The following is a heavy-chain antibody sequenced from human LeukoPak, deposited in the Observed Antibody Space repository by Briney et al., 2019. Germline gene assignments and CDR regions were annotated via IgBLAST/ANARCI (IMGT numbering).Heavy chain of an antibody. V-gene: IGHV4-31*03. CDR3: ARAALNRNRGDV. CDR1: GGSISSGGYY. D-gene: IGHD1-14*01. CDR2: IYYSGST. J-gene: IGHJ6*04. Sequence: NSSETLSLTCTVSGGSISSGGYYWSWIRQHPGKGLEWIGYIYYSGSTYYNPSLKSRVTISVDTSKNQFSLKLSSVTAADTAVYYCARAALNRNRGDVWGKGTTVTASS.